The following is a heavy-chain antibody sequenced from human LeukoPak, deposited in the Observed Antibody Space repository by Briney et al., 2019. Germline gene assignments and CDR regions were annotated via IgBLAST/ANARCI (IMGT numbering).Heavy chain of an antibody. J-gene: IGHJ4*02. V-gene: IGHV4-39*01. CDR3: ARVTRSGDFDY. CDR2: IYYSGST. CDR1: GGSISTSSYY. Sequence: SETLSLTCTVSGGSISTSSYYWGWIRQPPGKGLEWIENIYYSGSTYYNPSLKSRVTISVDTSKNQFSLKLSSVTAADTAVYYCARVTRSGDFDYWGQGTLVTVSS. D-gene: IGHD2-21*01.